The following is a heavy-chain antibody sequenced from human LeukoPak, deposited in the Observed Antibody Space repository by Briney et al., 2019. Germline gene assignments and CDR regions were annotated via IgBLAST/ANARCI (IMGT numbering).Heavy chain of an antibody. D-gene: IGHD3-10*01. CDR3: ARADSWFGEFNFDY. CDR1: GGSISSSSYY. CDR2: IYYSGST. V-gene: IGHV4-31*03. J-gene: IGHJ4*02. Sequence: SETLSLTCTVSGGSISSSSYYWGWIRQPPGKGLEWIGYIYYSGSTYYNPSLKSRVTISVDTSKNQFSLKLSSVTAADTAVYYCARADSWFGEFNFDYWGQGTLVTVSS.